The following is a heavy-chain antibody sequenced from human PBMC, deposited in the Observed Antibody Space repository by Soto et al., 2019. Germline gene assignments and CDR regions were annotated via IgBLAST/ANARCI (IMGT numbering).Heavy chain of an antibody. CDR2: ISYDGSNE. CDR3: AKDMQGNGSYYFDF. J-gene: IGHJ4*02. Sequence: QVPLVESGGGVVQAGRSLRLSCTASGFSFSRNTMHWVRQAPGKGLEWVAVISYDGSNEFYADSVKGRFTISRDNSKNTVYLQMNSLRAADTAVYYCAKDMQGNGSYYFDFWGQGTLVTVSS. CDR1: GFSFSRNT. V-gene: IGHV3-30-3*01. D-gene: IGHD6-19*01.